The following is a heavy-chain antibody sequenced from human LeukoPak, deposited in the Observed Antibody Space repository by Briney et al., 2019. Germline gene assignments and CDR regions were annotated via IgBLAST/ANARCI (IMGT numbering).Heavy chain of an antibody. CDR3: ARQEKQYYYDSSGYYYFPNWFDP. V-gene: IGHV4-39*01. J-gene: IGHJ5*02. CDR1: GGSISSSSYY. CDR2: IYHSGST. D-gene: IGHD3-22*01. Sequence: SETLSLTCTVSGGSISSSSYYWGWIRQPPGKGLEWIGSIYHSGSTYYNPSLKSRVTISVDTSKNQFSLKLSSVTAADTAVYYCARQEKQYYYDSSGYYYFPNWFDPWGQGTLVTVSS.